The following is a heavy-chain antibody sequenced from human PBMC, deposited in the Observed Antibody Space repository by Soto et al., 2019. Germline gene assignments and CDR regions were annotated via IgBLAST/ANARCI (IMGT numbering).Heavy chain of an antibody. J-gene: IGHJ4*02. CDR3: AVGHYYDSSGYYYTYDY. D-gene: IGHD3-22*01. CDR2: IYYSGST. Sequence: QLQLQESGPGLVKPSETLSLTCTVSGGSISSSSYYWGWIRQPPGKGLAWIGSIYYSGSTYYNPSLKSRVTISVDTSKNQFSLKLSSVTAADTAVYYCAVGHYYDSSGYYYTYDYWGQGTLVTVSS. V-gene: IGHV4-39*01. CDR1: GGSISSSSYY.